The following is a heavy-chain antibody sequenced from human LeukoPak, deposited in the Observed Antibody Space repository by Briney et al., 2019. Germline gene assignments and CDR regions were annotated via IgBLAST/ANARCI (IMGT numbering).Heavy chain of an antibody. J-gene: IGHJ6*03. D-gene: IGHD3-10*01. CDR1: GYTFTSYD. Sequence: GASVKVSCKASGYTFTSYDINWVRQATGQGLEWMGWMNPNSGNTGYAQKFQGRVTITRNTSISTAYMELSRLRSDDTAVYYCARARWTVTMVRGVPVYYYYMDVWGKGTTVTISS. CDR2: MNPNSGNT. V-gene: IGHV1-8*03. CDR3: ARARWTVTMVRGVPVYYYYMDV.